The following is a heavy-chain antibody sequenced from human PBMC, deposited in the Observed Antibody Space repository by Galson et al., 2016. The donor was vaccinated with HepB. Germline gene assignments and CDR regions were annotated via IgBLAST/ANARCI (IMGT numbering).Heavy chain of an antibody. V-gene: IGHV3-7*03. CDR1: GFMFSTYW. Sequence: SLRLSCAASGFMFSTYWMTWVRQAPGKGLEWVANINQDGSKKYHVDSVKGRFTISKDNGKNTLYLQLNSLRAEDTAVYYCARDAGYHQIDYWGQGTLVNVAS. CDR2: INQDGSKK. J-gene: IGHJ4*02. CDR3: ARDAGYHQIDY. D-gene: IGHD3-16*02.